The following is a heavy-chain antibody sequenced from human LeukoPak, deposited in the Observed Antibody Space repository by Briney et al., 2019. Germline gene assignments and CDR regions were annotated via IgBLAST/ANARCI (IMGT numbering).Heavy chain of an antibody. D-gene: IGHD5-12*01. Sequence: PGGSLRLSCAASGFTFSSYAMSWVRQAPGKGLEWVSAISGSGGSTYYADSVKGRFTISRDNSKNTLYLQMNSLRAEDTAVYYCAKNGINVGYNGYDPEGYWGQGTLVTVSS. V-gene: IGHV3-23*01. CDR2: ISGSGGST. J-gene: IGHJ4*02. CDR1: GFTFSSYA. CDR3: AKNGINVGYNGYDPEGY.